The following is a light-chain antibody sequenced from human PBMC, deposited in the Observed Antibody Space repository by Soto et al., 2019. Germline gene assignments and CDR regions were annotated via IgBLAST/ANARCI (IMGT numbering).Light chain of an antibody. CDR1: QFIGSN. J-gene: IGKJ4*01. Sequence: MTQSPATLSVSPGERATLSCRASQFIGSNLAWYQQKPGEAPRLLMYDASSRATGIPARFSGSGSGTEFALSLSSLQSEDFAIYYCQQYNNWPPLTFGGGTKGEIK. CDR2: DAS. CDR3: QQYNNWPPLT. V-gene: IGKV3-15*01.